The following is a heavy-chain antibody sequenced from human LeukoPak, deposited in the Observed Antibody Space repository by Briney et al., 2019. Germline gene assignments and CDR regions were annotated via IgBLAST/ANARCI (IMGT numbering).Heavy chain of an antibody. Sequence: SETLSLTCTVSGDSISRYYWSWIRQPAGKGLEWIGRIYNGGIITYNPSLRSRVTMSIDTSNNQFSLRLRFVTAADTAVYYCARDSGTTGEVKFDPWGQGTLVTVAS. CDR2: IYNGGII. D-gene: IGHD3-10*01. V-gene: IGHV4-4*07. J-gene: IGHJ5*02. CDR1: GDSISRYY. CDR3: ARDSGTTGEVKFDP.